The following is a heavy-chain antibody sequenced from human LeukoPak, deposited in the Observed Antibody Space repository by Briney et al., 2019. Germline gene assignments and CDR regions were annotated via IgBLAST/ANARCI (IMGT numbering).Heavy chain of an antibody. D-gene: IGHD3-22*01. CDR1: GFTFSSYS. CDR2: ISSSSSNI. V-gene: IGHV3-21*01. J-gene: IGHJ4*02. Sequence: PGGSLRLSCAASGFTFSSYSMNWVRQAPGKWLEWVSSISSSSSNIYYADSVKGRFTISRDNAKNSLYLQMNSLRAEDTAVYYCAREATRYYDSSGDVDYWGQGTLVTVSS. CDR3: AREATRYYDSSGDVDY.